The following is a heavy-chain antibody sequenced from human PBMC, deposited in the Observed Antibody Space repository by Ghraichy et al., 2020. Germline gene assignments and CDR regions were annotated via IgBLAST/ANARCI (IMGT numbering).Heavy chain of an antibody. J-gene: IGHJ5*02. CDR3: APNGGMYSS. CDR1: GFTFSNYG. CDR2: ISYDVNNK. V-gene: IGHV3-30*03. Sequence: GGSLRLSCVVSGFTFSNYGIHWVHQAPGKGLEWVAIISYDVNNKYYADSVKGRFIVSRDNSKNTLYLQMNSLRPDDTAIYYCAPNGGMYSSWGQGTLVAVSS. D-gene: IGHD2-8*01.